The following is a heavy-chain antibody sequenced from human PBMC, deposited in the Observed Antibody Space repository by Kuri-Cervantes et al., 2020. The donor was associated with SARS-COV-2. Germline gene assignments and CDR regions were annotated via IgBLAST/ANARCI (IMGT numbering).Heavy chain of an antibody. J-gene: IGHJ4*02. CDR2: IYSGGTT. CDR1: GGSIRSDGYY. V-gene: IGHV4-31*03. Sequence: TLSLTCTVPGGSIRSDGYYWSWIRQRPGKGLEWIGYIYSGGTTYYSPSLKSRLTISMDTSKNHFSLKLGAVTAADTAMYYCARYYYASRGYVFFDYWGRGNPVTVSS. CDR3: ARYYYASRGYVFFDY. D-gene: IGHD3-22*01.